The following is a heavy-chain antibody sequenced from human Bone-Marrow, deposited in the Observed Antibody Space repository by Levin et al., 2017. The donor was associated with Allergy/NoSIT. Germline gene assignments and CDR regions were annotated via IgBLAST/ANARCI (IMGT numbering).Heavy chain of an antibody. V-gene: IGHV3-48*02. J-gene: IGHJ3*02. CDR2: ISSVSSNTV. CDR3: ARRGMKAFEN. CDR1: GFTFSSWS. Sequence: GGSLRLSCAASGFTFSSWSMNWLRQAPGKGLEWVSYISSVSSNTVHYADSVRGRFTISRDNAKNSLYLQMNSLRDEDTAVYYCARRGMKAFENWGQGTMVTVSS.